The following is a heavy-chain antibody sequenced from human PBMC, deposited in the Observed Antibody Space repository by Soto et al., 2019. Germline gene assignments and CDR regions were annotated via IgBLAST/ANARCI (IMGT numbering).Heavy chain of an antibody. CDR2: ISYDGSNK. J-gene: IGHJ6*01. V-gene: IGHV3-30-3*01. CDR3: ARDLYGAVANREYYYGMDV. D-gene: IGHD6-19*01. CDR1: GFTFSSYA. Sequence: QVQLVESGGGVVQPGRSLRLSCAASGFTFSSYAMHWVRQAPGKGLEWVAVISYDGSNKYYADSVKGRFTISRDNSKNTLYLQMNSLRAEDTAVYYCARDLYGAVANREYYYGMDVW.